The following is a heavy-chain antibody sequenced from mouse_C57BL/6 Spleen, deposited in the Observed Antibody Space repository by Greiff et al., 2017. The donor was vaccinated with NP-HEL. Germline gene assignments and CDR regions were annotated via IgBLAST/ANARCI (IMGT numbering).Heavy chain of an antibody. D-gene: IGHD1-1*01. V-gene: IGHV1-55*01. CDR2: IYPGSGST. Sequence: QVQLQQPGAELVKPGASVKMSCKASGYTFTSYWITWVKQRPGQGLEWIGDIYPGSGSTNYNEKFKSKATLTVDTSSSTAYMQLSSLTSEDSAVYYCAREENYGSSYDYYAMDYWGQGTSVTVSS. CDR1: GYTFTSYW. CDR3: AREENYGSSYDYYAMDY. J-gene: IGHJ4*01.